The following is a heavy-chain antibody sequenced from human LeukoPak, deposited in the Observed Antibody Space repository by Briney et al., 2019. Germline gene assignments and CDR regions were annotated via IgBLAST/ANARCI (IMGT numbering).Heavy chain of an antibody. Sequence: GGSLRLSCAASGFTFSSYGMHWVRQAPGKGLEWVAVIWYDGSNKYYADSVKGRFTISRDNSKNTLYLQMNSLRAEDTAVYYCTRDSEATDHLFDYWGQGTLVTVSS. CDR1: GFTFSSYG. D-gene: IGHD1-26*01. CDR3: TRDSEATDHLFDY. CDR2: IWYDGSNK. J-gene: IGHJ4*02. V-gene: IGHV3-33*01.